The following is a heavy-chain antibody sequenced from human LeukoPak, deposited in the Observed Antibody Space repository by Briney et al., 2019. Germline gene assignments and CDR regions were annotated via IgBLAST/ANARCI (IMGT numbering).Heavy chain of an antibody. D-gene: IGHD3-3*01. CDR3: ATEVSPYYDFWSGYYMDV. CDR2: FDPEDGET. CDR1: GYTLTELS. J-gene: IGHJ6*03. V-gene: IGHV1-24*01. Sequence: ASVKVSCKVSGYTLTELSMHWVRQAPGKGLEWMGGFDPEDGETIYAQKFQGRVTMTEDTSTDTAYTELSSLRSEDTAVYYCATEVSPYYDFWSGYYMDVWGKGTTVTVSS.